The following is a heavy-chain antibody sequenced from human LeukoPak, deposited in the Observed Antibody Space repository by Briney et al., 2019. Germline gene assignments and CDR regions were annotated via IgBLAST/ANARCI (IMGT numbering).Heavy chain of an antibody. CDR3: ARHRGKVVVPAAIRGAFDI. J-gene: IGHJ3*02. V-gene: IGHV4-34*01. D-gene: IGHD2-2*01. Sequence: SETLSLTCAVHGGSFSGYYWSWIRQPPGKGLEWIGEIYHSGSTNYNPSLKSRVTISVDTSKNQFSLKLSSVTAADTAVYYCARHRGKVVVPAAIRGAFDIWGQGTMVTVSS. CDR2: IYHSGST. CDR1: GGSFSGYY.